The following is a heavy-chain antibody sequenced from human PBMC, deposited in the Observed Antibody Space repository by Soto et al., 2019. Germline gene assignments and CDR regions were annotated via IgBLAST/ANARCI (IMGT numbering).Heavy chain of an antibody. Sequence: GASVKVSCNASGYTFTSYYIHWVRQAPGQGLEWMGWINPITGGTNYAPKFQGRVTMTRDTSITTAYMELSRLRSDDTAVYYCARNYYDSSDRDYLDYWGQGTPVTVSS. CDR2: INPITGGT. CDR3: ARNYYDSSDRDYLDY. V-gene: IGHV1-2*02. CDR1: GYTFTSYY. D-gene: IGHD3-22*01. J-gene: IGHJ4*02.